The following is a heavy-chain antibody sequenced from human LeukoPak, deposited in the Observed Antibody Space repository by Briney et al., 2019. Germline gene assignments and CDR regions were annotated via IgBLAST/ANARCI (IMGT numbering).Heavy chain of an antibody. CDR2: IYHSGST. D-gene: IGHD2-15*01. CDR1: GGSISSSNW. CDR3: ASCCSGGTRRRDTNDY. V-gene: IGHV4-4*02. J-gene: IGHJ4*02. Sequence: SETLSLSCAASGGSISSSNWWSWVRQPPGKGLEWIGEIYHSGSTNYNPSLKSRVTISVDKSKNQFSLKLSSVTAADTAVYYCASCCSGGTRRRDTNDYWGQGTLGTVSS.